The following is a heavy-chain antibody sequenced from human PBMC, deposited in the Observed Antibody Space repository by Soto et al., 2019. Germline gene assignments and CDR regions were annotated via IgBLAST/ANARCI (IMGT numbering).Heavy chain of an antibody. CDR2: ISYDGSNK. D-gene: IGHD3-3*01. CDR1: GFTFSSYG. CDR3: AKTFWSGYYHSSGWYDTASPSDY. Sequence: QVQLVESGGGVVQPGRSLRLSCAASGFTFSSYGMHWVRQAPGKGLEWVAVISYDGSNKYYADSVKGRFTISRDNSKNTLYLQMNSLRAEDTAVYYCAKTFWSGYYHSSGWYDTASPSDYWGQGTLVTVSS. V-gene: IGHV3-30*18. J-gene: IGHJ4*02.